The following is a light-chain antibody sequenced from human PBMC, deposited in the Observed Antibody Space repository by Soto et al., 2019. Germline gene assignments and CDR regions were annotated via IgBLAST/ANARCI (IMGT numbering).Light chain of an antibody. J-gene: IGKJ2*01. CDR3: QQYDDLPLMFT. CDR1: QDIINY. V-gene: IGKV1-33*01. CDR2: DAS. Sequence: DIQMTQSPSSLSASVGDRVTITCQASQDIINYLKWYQQKPGKAPKLLIYDASNLEAGVPSRFSGSGSGTAFTLTISSLQPEDFGTYYCQQYDDLPLMFTFGQGTKLAIK.